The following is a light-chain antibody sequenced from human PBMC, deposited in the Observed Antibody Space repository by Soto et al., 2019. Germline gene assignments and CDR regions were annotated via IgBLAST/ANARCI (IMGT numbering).Light chain of an antibody. CDR1: SSNIGAGYD. Sequence: QSVLTQPPSVSGAPGQGVSISCTGSSSNIGAGYDVHWYQQLPGTAPKLLIYGYINRPSGVPDRFSGSKSGTSASLAITGLQAEDEADYYCQSYDSSLSGVVFGGGTQLTVL. CDR2: GYI. V-gene: IGLV1-40*01. CDR3: QSYDSSLSGVV. J-gene: IGLJ2*01.